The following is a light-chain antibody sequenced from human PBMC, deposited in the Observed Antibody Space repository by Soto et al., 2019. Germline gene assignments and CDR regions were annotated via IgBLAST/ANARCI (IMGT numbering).Light chain of an antibody. Sequence: EIVLTQSPGTLSLSPGERATLSCRASQSVSNSFLAWYQQRPGQAPRLLMYGATQRATGIPDRFSGSGSGTAFTLTISSLEPEDFAVYYCQHYKAFGGGTKVEIK. V-gene: IGKV3-20*01. CDR3: QHYKA. CDR2: GAT. CDR1: QSVSNSF. J-gene: IGKJ4*01.